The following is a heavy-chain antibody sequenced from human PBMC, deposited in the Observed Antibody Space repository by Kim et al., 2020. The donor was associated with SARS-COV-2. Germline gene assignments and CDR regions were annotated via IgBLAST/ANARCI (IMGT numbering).Heavy chain of an antibody. J-gene: IGHJ6*01. CDR2: ISHDGRSS. V-gene: IGHV3-23*01. CDR1: GFSFSSCA. D-gene: IGHD2-15*01. Sequence: GGSLRLSCEASGFSFSSCAMTWVRQAPGKGLEWVSTISHDGRSSYYADSVKGRFTISRDDSKNTLYLQMNSLSGEDTALYYCAKAVCDDSWMDVWG. CDR3: AKAVCDDSWMDV.